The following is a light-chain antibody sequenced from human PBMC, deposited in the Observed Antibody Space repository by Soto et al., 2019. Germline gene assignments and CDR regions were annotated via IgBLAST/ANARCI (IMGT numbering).Light chain of an antibody. CDR3: QQYNSYLLT. J-gene: IGKJ4*01. CDR2: KAS. CDR1: QSISSW. Sequence: DIQMTQSPSTLSASVGDRVTITCRASQSISSWLAWYQQKPGKAPKLLIYKASSLESGVPSRFSGSGPGTEFTLTISSLQPDDFATYYCQQYNSYLLTFGGGTKVDIK. V-gene: IGKV1-5*03.